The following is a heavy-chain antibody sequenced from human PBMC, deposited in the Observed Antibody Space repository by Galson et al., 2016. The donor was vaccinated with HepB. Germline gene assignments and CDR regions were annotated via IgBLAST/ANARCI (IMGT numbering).Heavy chain of an antibody. CDR3: ARLPRHGPGGVCINAY. V-gene: IGHV3-53*01. D-gene: IGHD2-8*02. CDR1: GFTVSRNY. CDR2: IYSGGNT. J-gene: IGHJ4*02. Sequence: SLRLSCAASGFTVSRNYMSWVRQAPGRGLEWVSIIYSGGNTYYTDSVKGRFTISRDNSKNTLYLQMNSLRAEDTAVYYCARLPRHGPGGVCINAYWGQGTLVTVSS.